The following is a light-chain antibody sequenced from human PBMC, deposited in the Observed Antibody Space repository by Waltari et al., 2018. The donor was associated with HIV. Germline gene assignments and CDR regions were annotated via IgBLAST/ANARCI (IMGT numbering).Light chain of an antibody. Sequence: QYALTQPASVSGSPGQSITISCTGTSSDMGGYNYVSGYQQPPGKAPKLMIFDASNRPSGISNRFSGSKSGNTASLTISGLQADDEAHYFCSSFSITSTLVVFGGGTKLTVL. CDR3: SSFSITSTLVV. V-gene: IGLV2-14*03. CDR2: DAS. J-gene: IGLJ2*01. CDR1: SSDMGGYNY.